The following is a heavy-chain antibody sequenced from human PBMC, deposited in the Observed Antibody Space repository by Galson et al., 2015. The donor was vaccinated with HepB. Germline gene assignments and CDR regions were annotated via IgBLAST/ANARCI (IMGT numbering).Heavy chain of an antibody. Sequence: ETLSLTCTVSGGSISSYYWSWIRQPPGKGLEWIGYIYYSGSTNYNPSLKSRVTISVDTSKNQFSLKLSSVTAADTAVYYCARSGVYWSGYPWYYMDVWGKGTTVTVSS. CDR3: ARSGVYWSGYPWYYMDV. CDR1: GGSISSYY. V-gene: IGHV4-59*01. CDR2: IYYSGST. D-gene: IGHD3-3*01. J-gene: IGHJ6*03.